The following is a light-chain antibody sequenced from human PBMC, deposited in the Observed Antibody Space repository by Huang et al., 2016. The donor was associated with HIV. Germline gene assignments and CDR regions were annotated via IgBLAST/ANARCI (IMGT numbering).Light chain of an antibody. J-gene: IGKJ2*02. CDR1: QSLLLGDGKTY. CDR3: MQSIDLRT. Sequence: IVMTQTPLSLSVTPGQPATISCKSNQSLLLGDGKTYLNWYLQRAGQSPQPLIYEVSSRFSGVPDRFSGSGSGTDFTLKISRVEAGDVGIYYCMQSIDLRTFGQGTKLEIK. CDR2: EVS. V-gene: IGKV2-29*02.